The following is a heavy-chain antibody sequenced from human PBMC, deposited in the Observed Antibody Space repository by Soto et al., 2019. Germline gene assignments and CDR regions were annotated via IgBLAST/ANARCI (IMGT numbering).Heavy chain of an antibody. CDR1: GFTFRGYW. V-gene: IGHV3-74*01. J-gene: IGHJ4*02. D-gene: IGHD6-25*01. CDR2: INSDGSDI. Sequence: EVQLVESGGTLVQPGGSLRLSCAASGFTFRGYWMYWVRQAPGKGLVWVSRINSDGSDISYADSVKGRFTISRDNAKNSLYLQMNTVGAADTSVYYCVKGGMYNSGYLDYWGLGTLVTVSS. CDR3: VKGGMYNSGYLDY.